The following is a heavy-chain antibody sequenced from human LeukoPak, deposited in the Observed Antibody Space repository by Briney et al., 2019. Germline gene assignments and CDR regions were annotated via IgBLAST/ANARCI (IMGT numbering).Heavy chain of an antibody. V-gene: IGHV1-69*05. CDR3: ARARDPQLDFWSGYYPGGWFDP. J-gene: IGHJ5*02. CDR2: IIPIFGTA. D-gene: IGHD3-3*01. CDR1: GGTFSSYA. Sequence: GASVKVSCKASGGTFSSYAISWVRQAPGQGLEWMGGIIPIFGTANYAQKFQGRVTITTDESTSAAYMELSSLRSEDTAVYYCARARDPQLDFWSGYYPGGWFDPWGQGTLVTVSS.